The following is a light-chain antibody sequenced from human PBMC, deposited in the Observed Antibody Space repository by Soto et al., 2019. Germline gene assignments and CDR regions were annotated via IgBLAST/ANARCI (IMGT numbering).Light chain of an antibody. Sequence: DIQMTQSPSTLSASVGDRVTITCRASQSISSWLAWYQQKPGKAPKLLIYKASSLESGVPSRFSGSGSGTEFTLTISSLQPDDFATYYCQQYKSWWTFGQGTKVDIK. J-gene: IGKJ1*01. CDR2: KAS. CDR3: QQYKSWWT. V-gene: IGKV1-5*03. CDR1: QSISSW.